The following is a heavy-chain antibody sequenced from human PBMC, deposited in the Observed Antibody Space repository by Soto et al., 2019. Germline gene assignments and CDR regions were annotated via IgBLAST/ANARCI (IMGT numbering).Heavy chain of an antibody. D-gene: IGHD2-2*01. V-gene: IGHV1-18*01. CDR3: ARERAVVPADNANIRRKHGMVV. CDR2: ISAYNGNT. Sequence: ASVKVSCKASGYTFTSYGISWVRQAPGQGLEWMGWISAYNGNTNYAQKLQGRVTMTTDTSTSTAYMELRSLRSDDTAVYYCARERAVVPADNANIRRKHGMVVWGQGTTVTVSS. J-gene: IGHJ6*02. CDR1: GYTFTSYG.